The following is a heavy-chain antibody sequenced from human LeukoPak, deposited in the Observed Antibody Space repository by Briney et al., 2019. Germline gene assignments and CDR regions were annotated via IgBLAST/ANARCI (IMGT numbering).Heavy chain of an antibody. D-gene: IGHD1-26*01. CDR2: IYYSGST. Sequence: SETLSLTCSVSGGSISSSSYYWGWIRQPPGKGLEWIGSIYYSGSTYYNPSLKSRVTISVDTSKNQFSLKLSSVTAADTALYYCVRHVSGSHSLHFDDWGQGTLVTVSP. V-gene: IGHV4-39*01. J-gene: IGHJ4*02. CDR1: GGSISSSSYY. CDR3: VRHVSGSHSLHFDD.